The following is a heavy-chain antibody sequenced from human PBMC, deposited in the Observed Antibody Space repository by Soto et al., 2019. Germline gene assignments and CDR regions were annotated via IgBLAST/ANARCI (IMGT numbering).Heavy chain of an antibody. CDR3: ARSAYSNYGGYYYGVDV. Sequence: PGESLKISCKGFGDSFSNYWIGWVRQTPGKGLEWMGFIYPGDSHTRYSPSFQGQVTISADKSISTAYLQWSSLKASDTAIYYCARSAYSNYGGYYYGVDVWGQGTTVTVSS. D-gene: IGHD4-4*01. V-gene: IGHV5-51*01. CDR1: GDSFSNYW. CDR2: IYPGDSHT. J-gene: IGHJ6*02.